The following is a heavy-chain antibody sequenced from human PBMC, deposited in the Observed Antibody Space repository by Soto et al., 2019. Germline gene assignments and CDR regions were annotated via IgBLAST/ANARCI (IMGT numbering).Heavy chain of an antibody. D-gene: IGHD6-13*01. V-gene: IGHV3-23*01. CDR1: GFTFSSYA. CDR3: AKLPYSSSWYGY. J-gene: IGHJ4*02. CDR2: ISGSGGST. Sequence: PGGSLRLSCAASGFTFSSYAMSWVRQAPGKGLEWVSAISGSGGSTYYADSVKGRFTIPRDNSKNTLYLQMNSLRAEDTAVYYCAKLPYSSSWYGYWGQGTLVTVSS.